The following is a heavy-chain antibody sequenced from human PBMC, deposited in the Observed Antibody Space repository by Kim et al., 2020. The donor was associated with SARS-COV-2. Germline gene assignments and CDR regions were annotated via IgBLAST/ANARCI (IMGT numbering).Heavy chain of an antibody. D-gene: IGHD6-19*01. CDR2: IYSGGSST. V-gene: IGHV3-23*03. J-gene: IGHJ6*02. CDR1: GFTFSSYA. Sequence: GGSLRLSCAASGFTFSSYAMSWVRQASGKGLEWVSVIYSGGSSTYYADSVKGRFTISRDNSKNTLYLQMNSLRAEDTAVYYCAKVETGIAVAGPKYYYYGMDVWGQGTTVTVSS. CDR3: AKVETGIAVAGPKYYYYGMDV.